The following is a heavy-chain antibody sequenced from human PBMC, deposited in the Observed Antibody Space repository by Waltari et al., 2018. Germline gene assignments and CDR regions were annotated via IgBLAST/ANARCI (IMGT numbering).Heavy chain of an antibody. V-gene: IGHV4-39*07. Sequence: QLQLQESGPGLVKPSETLSLTCTVSGGSSSSSSYYWGWIRQPPGKGLEWIGCIYSSGSTYYNPPLKRRVTISVDTSKNQFSLKLSAVTAADSAVYYCARGGYSNYYYGMDVWGQGTTVTVSS. CDR3: ARGGYSNYYYGMDV. J-gene: IGHJ6*02. CDR2: IYSSGST. CDR1: GGSSSSSSYY. D-gene: IGHD6-25*01.